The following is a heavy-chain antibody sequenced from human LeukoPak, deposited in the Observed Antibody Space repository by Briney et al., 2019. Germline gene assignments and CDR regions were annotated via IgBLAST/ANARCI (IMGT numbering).Heavy chain of an antibody. V-gene: IGHV3-7*01. Sequence: GGSLRLSCAASGFTFSSYWMSWVRQAPGKGLEWVANIKQDGSAKYYVDSVKGRFTISRDNAKNSLYLQMNSLRVEDTAVYYCATTPGGAPEFGWFDPWGQGTLVTVSS. D-gene: IGHD3-16*01. J-gene: IGHJ5*02. CDR1: GFTFSSYW. CDR3: ATTPGGAPEFGWFDP. CDR2: IKQDGSAK.